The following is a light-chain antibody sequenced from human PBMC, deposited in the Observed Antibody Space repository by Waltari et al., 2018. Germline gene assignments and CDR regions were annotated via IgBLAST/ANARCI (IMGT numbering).Light chain of an antibody. CDR2: DVS. CDR3: SSYTTTGTLV. Sequence: QSALTQPASVSGSPWQSITISCTGTSSDVGAYNYVSWYQQHPGKAPKYIIYDVSYRPSGVSNRFSGSKSGNTASLTISGLQVEDEADYYCSSYTTTGTLVFATGTKVTVL. J-gene: IGLJ1*01. CDR1: SSDVGAYNY. V-gene: IGLV2-14*03.